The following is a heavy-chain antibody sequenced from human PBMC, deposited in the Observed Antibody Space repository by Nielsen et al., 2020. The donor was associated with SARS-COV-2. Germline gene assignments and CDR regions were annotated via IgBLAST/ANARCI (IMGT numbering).Heavy chain of an antibody. Sequence: SVKVSCKASGGTFSSYAISWVRQAPGQGLEWMGRIIPILGIANYAQKFQGRVTITADKSTSTAYMELSSLRSEDTAVYYCARGGGSGSYYNGGFDYWGQGTTVTVSS. V-gene: IGHV1-69*04. J-gene: IGHJ4*03. CDR2: IIPILGIA. CDR3: ARGGGSGSYYNGGFDY. CDR1: GGTFSSYA. D-gene: IGHD3-10*01.